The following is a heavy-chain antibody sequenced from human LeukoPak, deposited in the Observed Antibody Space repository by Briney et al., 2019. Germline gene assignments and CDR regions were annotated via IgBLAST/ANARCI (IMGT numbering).Heavy chain of an antibody. CDR2: ISWNSGNI. CDR1: GFTFDDYA. V-gene: IGHV3-9*01. CDR3: ARDQGLYGSGSYFLHEYFQH. D-gene: IGHD3-10*01. J-gene: IGHJ1*01. Sequence: GGSLRLSCAASGFTFDDYAMHWVRQAPGKGLEWVSGISWNSGNIGYADSVKGRFTISRDNAKNSLYLQMNSLRAEDTAVYYCARDQGLYGSGSYFLHEYFQHWGQGTLVTVSS.